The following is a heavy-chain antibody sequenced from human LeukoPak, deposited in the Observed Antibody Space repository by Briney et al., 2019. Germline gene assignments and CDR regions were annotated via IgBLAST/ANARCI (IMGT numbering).Heavy chain of an antibody. V-gene: IGHV1-18*01. Sequence: ASVKVSCKASGYTFTSYGISWVRQAPGQGLEWMGWISAYNGNTNYAQKLQGRVTMTTDTSTSTAYMELRSLRSDDTAVYYCAREGRSERFGELFYPIDYWGQGTLVTVSS. J-gene: IGHJ4*02. CDR3: AREGRSERFGELFYPIDY. D-gene: IGHD3-10*01. CDR2: ISAYNGNT. CDR1: GYTFTSYG.